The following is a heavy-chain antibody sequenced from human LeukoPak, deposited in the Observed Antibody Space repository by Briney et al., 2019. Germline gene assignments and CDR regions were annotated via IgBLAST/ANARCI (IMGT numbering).Heavy chain of an antibody. J-gene: IGHJ5*02. V-gene: IGHV4-34*01. CDR3: AKVDPGNWFDP. CDR1: GGSFSGYY. Sequence: SETLSLTCAVYGGSFSGYYWSWVRQPPGKGLEWIGEINHSGSTNYNPSLKSRLTISVETSKNQFSLKLSSVTAADTAVYYCAKVDPGNWFDPWGQGILVTVSS. CDR2: INHSGST.